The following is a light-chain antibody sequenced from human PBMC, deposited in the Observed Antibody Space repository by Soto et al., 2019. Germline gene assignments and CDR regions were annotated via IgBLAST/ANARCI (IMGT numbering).Light chain of an antibody. J-gene: IGKJ5*01. Sequence: ESQMTQAPSSLSASVGDRITITCRASQDISNYLAWYQQKPGKVPKLLIYSASTLQSGVPSRFSGSGSGTDFTLTISSLQPEDVATYFCQKYNSALTFGQGTRLEIK. CDR2: SAS. CDR1: QDISNY. V-gene: IGKV1-27*01. CDR3: QKYNSALT.